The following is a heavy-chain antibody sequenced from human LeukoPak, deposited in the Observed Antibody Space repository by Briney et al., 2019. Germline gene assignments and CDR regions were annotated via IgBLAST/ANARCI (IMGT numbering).Heavy chain of an antibody. D-gene: IGHD4-17*01. CDR3: ARDSRRDYGDYDPEGYFDY. Sequence: GGSLRLSCAASGFTFSSYSMNWVRQAPGKGLEWVSSISSSSSYIYYADSVKGRFTISRDNAKNSLYLQMNSLRAEDTAVYYCARDSRRDYGDYDPEGYFDYWGQGTLVTVSS. V-gene: IGHV3-21*01. CDR2: ISSSSSYI. J-gene: IGHJ4*02. CDR1: GFTFSSYS.